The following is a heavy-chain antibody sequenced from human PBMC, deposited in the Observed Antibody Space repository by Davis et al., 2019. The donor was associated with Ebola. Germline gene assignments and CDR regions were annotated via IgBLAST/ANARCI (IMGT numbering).Heavy chain of an antibody. Sequence: ASVKVSCKASGYTFTSYYMHWVRQAPGQGLEWMGIINPSGGSTSYAQKFQGRVTMTRDTSTSTVYMELSRLRSDDTAVYYCARDPTGTSDAFDIWGQGTMVTVSS. J-gene: IGHJ3*02. D-gene: IGHD1-7*01. CDR1: GYTFTSYY. CDR2: INPSGGST. CDR3: ARDPTGTSDAFDI. V-gene: IGHV1-46*01.